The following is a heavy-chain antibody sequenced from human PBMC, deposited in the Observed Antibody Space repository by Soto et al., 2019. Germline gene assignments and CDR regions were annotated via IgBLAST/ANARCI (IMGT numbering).Heavy chain of an antibody. CDR3: ARRDTYYYDSSGPSAFDI. D-gene: IGHD3-22*01. V-gene: IGHV1-69*01. CDR2: IIPIFGTA. Sequence: QVQLVQSGAEVKKPGSSVKVSCKASGGTFSSYAISWVRQAPGQGLEWMGGIIPIFGTANYAQKFQGRGTITADESTSTAYMELSSLRSEDTAVYYWARRDTYYYDSSGPSAFDIWGQGTMVTVSS. CDR1: GGTFSSYA. J-gene: IGHJ3*02.